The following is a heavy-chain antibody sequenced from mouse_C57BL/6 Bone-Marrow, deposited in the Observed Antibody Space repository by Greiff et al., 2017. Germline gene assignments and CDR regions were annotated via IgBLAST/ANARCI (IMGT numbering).Heavy chain of an antibody. CDR1: GYTFTSYW. CDR2: IYPSDSET. Sequence: VQLQQPGAELVRPGSSVKLSCKASGYTFTSYWMDWVKQRPGQGLEWIGNIYPSDSETHYNQKFKDKATLTVDKSSSTAYMQLSSLTSKDSAVYYCALWYFYAMDYWGQGTSVTVSS. D-gene: IGHD1-1*02. J-gene: IGHJ4*01. V-gene: IGHV1-61*01. CDR3: ALWYFYAMDY.